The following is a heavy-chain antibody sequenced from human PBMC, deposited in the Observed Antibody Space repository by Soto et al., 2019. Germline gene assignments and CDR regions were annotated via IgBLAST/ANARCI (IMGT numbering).Heavy chain of an antibody. D-gene: IGHD3-22*01. CDR1: GFTFSSYG. Sequence: QVQLVESGGGAVQPGRSLRLSCAASGFTFSSYGMHWVRQAPGKGLEWVAVIWYDGSNKYYADSVKGRFTISRDNSKNTLYLQMNSLRAEDTAVYYCAAGRDSSVTHIWGQGTMVTVSS. V-gene: IGHV3-33*01. J-gene: IGHJ3*02. CDR3: AAGRDSSVTHI. CDR2: IWYDGSNK.